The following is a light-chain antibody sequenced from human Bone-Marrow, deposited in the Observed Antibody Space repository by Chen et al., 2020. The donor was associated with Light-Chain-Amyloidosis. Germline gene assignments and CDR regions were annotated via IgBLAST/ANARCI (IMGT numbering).Light chain of an antibody. CDR3: SSSTITNTLV. CDR1: SSDVGGDNH. CDR2: EVT. J-gene: IGLJ1*01. V-gene: IGLV2-14*01. Sequence: QSALTQPASVSGPPGQSIPISCTGTSSDVGGDNHVSWYQQHPDKAPKLMIYEVTNRPSWVPDRFSGSKSDNTASLTISGLQTEDEADYFCSSSTITNTLVFGSGTRVTVL.